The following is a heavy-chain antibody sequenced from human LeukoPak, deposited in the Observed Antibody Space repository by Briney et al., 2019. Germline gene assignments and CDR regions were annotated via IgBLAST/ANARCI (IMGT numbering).Heavy chain of an antibody. CDR1: GGSISSYY. Sequence: SETLSLTCTVSGGSISSYYWSWIRQPPGKGLEWIGYIYYSGSTNYNPSLKSRVTISVDTSKNQFSLKLSSVTAADTAVYYCARILLWFGEITHMDVWGKGTTVTISS. CDR2: IYYSGST. V-gene: IGHV4-59*01. D-gene: IGHD3-10*01. J-gene: IGHJ6*03. CDR3: ARILLWFGEITHMDV.